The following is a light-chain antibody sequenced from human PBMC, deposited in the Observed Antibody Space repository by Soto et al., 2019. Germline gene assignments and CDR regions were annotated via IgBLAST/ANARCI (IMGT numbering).Light chain of an antibody. CDR1: QGISSW. J-gene: IGKJ5*01. CDR3: QQCNNWPS. Sequence: DIRMTQSPPSVSSGLVDRVTITFRASQGISSWLAWYQQKPGKAPKLLIYAASSLQSGVPSRFSGSGSGTDFTLTISSLQTEDFAVYYCQQCNNWPSFGQGTRLEI. V-gene: IGKV1-12*01. CDR2: AAS.